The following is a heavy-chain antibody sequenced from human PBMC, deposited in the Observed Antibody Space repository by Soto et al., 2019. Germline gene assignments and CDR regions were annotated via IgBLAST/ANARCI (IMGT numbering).Heavy chain of an antibody. CDR2: VSYDGGTR. CDR1: GFSFRTYA. CDR3: AWEEYKYDLGALDF. Sequence: QVQLVGSGGGVVQPGRSLRLSCVASGFSFRTYAMRWVRQAPGKGLEWVAVVSYDGGTRFYADSVRGRFTISRDNSKSTLYLDIHSLTIEDTAVYYCAWEEYKYDLGALDFWGRGALVAVSS. D-gene: IGHD3-16*01. J-gene: IGHJ4*02. V-gene: IGHV3-30-3*01.